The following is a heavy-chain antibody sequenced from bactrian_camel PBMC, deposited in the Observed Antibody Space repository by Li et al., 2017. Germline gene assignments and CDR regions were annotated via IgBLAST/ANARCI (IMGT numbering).Heavy chain of an antibody. J-gene: IGHJ4*01. D-gene: IGHD5*01. Sequence: DVQLVESGGGLVQPGGSLRLSCTASGFTFSSYAMSWVRQAPGKGLEWVSAINSGGGSTYYADSVKGRFTISRDNAKNTLYLQLNSLKTEDAAMYYCAKDANYDGLSEYDYWGQGTQVTVS. CDR3: AKDANYDGLSEYDY. V-gene: IGHV3S31*01. CDR2: INSGGGST. CDR1: GFTFSSYA.